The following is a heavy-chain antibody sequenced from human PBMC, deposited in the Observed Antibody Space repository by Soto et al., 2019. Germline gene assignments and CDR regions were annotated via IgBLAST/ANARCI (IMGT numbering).Heavy chain of an antibody. CDR2: IKQDGSEK. D-gene: IGHD2-2*01. CDR1: GFTFSSYW. CDR3: ARAMGCSSTSCYLNYYYYYGMDV. V-gene: IGHV3-7*01. Sequence: GSLRLSCAASGFTFSSYWMSWVRQAPGKGLEWVANIKQDGSEKYYVDSVKGRFTISRDNAKNSLYLQMNSLRAEDTAVYYCARAMGCSSTSCYLNYYYYYGMDVWGQGTTVTVSS. J-gene: IGHJ6*02.